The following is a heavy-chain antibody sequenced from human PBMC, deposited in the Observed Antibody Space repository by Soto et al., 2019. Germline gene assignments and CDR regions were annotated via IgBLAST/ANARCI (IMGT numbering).Heavy chain of an antibody. V-gene: IGHV4-31*03. CDR1: GGSISSGGYY. J-gene: IGHJ5*02. Sequence: QVQLQESGPGLVKPSQTLSLPCTVSGGSISSGGYYWSWIRQHPGKGLEWIGYIYYSGSTYYNPCLNSRVTISVDTSTNQFSLKLSPVTAADTAVHYCARGYDFWSGSNNWFDPWGQGTLVSVSS. CDR2: IYYSGST. CDR3: ARGYDFWSGSNNWFDP. D-gene: IGHD3-3*01.